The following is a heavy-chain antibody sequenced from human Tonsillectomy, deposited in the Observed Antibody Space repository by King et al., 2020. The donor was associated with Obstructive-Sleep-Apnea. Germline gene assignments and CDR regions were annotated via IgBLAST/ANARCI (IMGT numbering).Heavy chain of an antibody. CDR1: GYIFTDYF. D-gene: IGHD3-22*01. J-gene: IGHJ4*02. CDR2: INPKSGDA. V-gene: IGHV1-2*04. Sequence: QLVQSGAEVKKPGASVKVSCKASGYIFTDYFIHWVRQAPGQGLEWMGWINPKSGDAKYGQKYRGWVTLTRDTSVSTAYMELSSLKSDDSAVYFCARDWGHFDRSGTYFDYWGQGTLVTVTS. CDR3: ARDWGHFDRSGTYFDY.